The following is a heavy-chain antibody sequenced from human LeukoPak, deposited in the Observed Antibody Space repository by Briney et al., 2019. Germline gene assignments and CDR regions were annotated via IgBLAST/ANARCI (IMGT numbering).Heavy chain of an antibody. Sequence: SETLSLTCAVYGGSFSGYYWSWIRQPPGKGLEWIGEINHSGSTNYNPSLKSRVTTSVDTSKNQFSLKLSSVTAADTAVYYCARGANWGSPDYWGQGTLVTVSS. V-gene: IGHV4-34*01. CDR2: INHSGST. D-gene: IGHD7-27*01. J-gene: IGHJ4*02. CDR3: ARGANWGSPDY. CDR1: GGSFSGYY.